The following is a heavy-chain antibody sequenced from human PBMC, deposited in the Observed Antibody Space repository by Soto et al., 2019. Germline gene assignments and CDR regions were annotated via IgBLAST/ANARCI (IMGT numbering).Heavy chain of an antibody. CDR2: MYHDGNT. Sequence: PSETLSLPCTVSGWSISCVGSSWTWIRQPPGGGLEWIACMYHDGNTNYNPALKSRVTMSVDRSKNQFSLKLTSVTAADRAVYYCARDHYENNEYDAFDIWGQGTMVP. D-gene: IGHD3-22*01. CDR3: ARDHYENNEYDAFDI. CDR1: GWSISCVGSS. J-gene: IGHJ3*02. V-gene: IGHV4-30-2*01.